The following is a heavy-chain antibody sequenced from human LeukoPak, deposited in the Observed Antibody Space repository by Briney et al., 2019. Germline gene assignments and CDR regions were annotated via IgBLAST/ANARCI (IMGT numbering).Heavy chain of an antibody. CDR2: INPNRGGT. CDR1: VSTFTDYY. Sequence: GASGKVSCKASVSTFTDYYMHWVGQPPGQGLEWLGWINPNRGGTNFAQKFQDRVTMARDTSISTACMELSSLRSDDTAVYYCASKGAGYCTSTSCQGAFDFWGQGTMVTVS. V-gene: IGHV1-2*02. D-gene: IGHD2-2*01. CDR3: ASKGAGYCTSTSCQGAFDF. J-gene: IGHJ3*01.